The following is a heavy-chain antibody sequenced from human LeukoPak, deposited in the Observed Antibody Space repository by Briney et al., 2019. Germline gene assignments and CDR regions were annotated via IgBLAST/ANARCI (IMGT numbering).Heavy chain of an antibody. CDR3: AREPRGFDP. Sequence: PGGSLRLSCAASGFAVSSNDMSWVRQAPAKGLEWISVIYSGGTTYNADSVKGRFTVSRDNSKNTLYLQMNSLRADDTAVYYCAREPRGFDPWGQGTLVTVSS. V-gene: IGHV3-53*01. J-gene: IGHJ5*02. CDR1: GFAVSSND. CDR2: IYSGGTT.